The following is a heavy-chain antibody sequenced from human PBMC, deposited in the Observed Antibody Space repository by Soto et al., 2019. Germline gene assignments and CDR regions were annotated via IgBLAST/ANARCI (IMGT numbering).Heavy chain of an antibody. D-gene: IGHD3-3*01. V-gene: IGHV3-23*01. J-gene: IGHJ3*02. CDR3: AKLLRGSSHYDALDI. CDR1: GFAFSDTA. Sequence: SLRLACLASGFAFSDTAMTLARQAPGKGPEWVSSISGDKTHYADSVKGRFSISRDNSKNTLYLQMDSLRAEDTAIYYCAKLLRGSSHYDALDIWGQGTLVTVSS. CDR2: ISGDKT.